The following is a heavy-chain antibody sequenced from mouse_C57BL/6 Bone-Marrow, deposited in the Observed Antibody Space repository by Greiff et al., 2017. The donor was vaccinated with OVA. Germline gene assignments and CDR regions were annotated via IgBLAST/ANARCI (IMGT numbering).Heavy chain of an antibody. CDR3: AREHYDYHY. V-gene: IGHV1-20*01. Sequence: EVQLKESGPELVKPGDSVKISCKASGYSFTGYFMNWVMQSPGKSLEWIGRINPYNGDTFYNQKFKGKATLTVDKSSSTAHMELRSLTSEDSAVYYCAREHYDYHYWGQGTTLTVSS. CDR2: INPYNGDT. CDR1: GYSFTGYF. J-gene: IGHJ2*01. D-gene: IGHD2-4*01.